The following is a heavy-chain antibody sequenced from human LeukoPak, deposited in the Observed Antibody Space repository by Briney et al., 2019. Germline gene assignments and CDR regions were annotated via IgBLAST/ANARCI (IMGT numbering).Heavy chain of an antibody. CDR3: ARHVSGSYYP. V-gene: IGHV4-59*08. D-gene: IGHD1-26*01. CDR2: IYYSGST. J-gene: IGHJ5*02. Sequence: SENLSLTCTVSGGSISSYYWSWIRQPPGKGLEWIGYIYYSGSTNYNPSLKSRVTISVDTSKNQFSLKLSSVTAADTAVYYCARHVSGSYYPWGQGTLVTVSS. CDR1: GGSISSYY.